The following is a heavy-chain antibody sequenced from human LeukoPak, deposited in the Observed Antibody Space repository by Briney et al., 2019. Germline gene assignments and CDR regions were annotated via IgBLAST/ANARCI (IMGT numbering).Heavy chain of an antibody. Sequence: GGSLRLSCAASGLTFSSYGMHGVPQAPGKGLEGVAVISYDGSNKNYTDSVKGRFTISRDNSVDTLHLQMNSLGAGDTVVYYCAALVAALDTDYWGQGTLVTVSS. CDR2: ISYDGSNK. D-gene: IGHD6-6*01. CDR3: AALVAALDTDY. J-gene: IGHJ4*02. V-gene: IGHV3-30*03. CDR1: GLTFSSYG.